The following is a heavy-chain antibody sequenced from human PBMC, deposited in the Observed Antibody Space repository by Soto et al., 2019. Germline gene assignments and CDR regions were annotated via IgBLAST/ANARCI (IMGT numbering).Heavy chain of an antibody. CDR3: ARRPTPYYFDY. CDR1: GFTFSNYA. CDR2: ISYDGSNK. V-gene: IGHV3-30-3*01. Sequence: VQLVESGGGVVQPGRSLRLSCAASGFTFSNYAMHWVRQAPGKGLEWVAVISYDGSNKYYADSVKGRFTISRDNSQHTLYLQMNSPTAEDTADYYCARRPTPYYFDYWGQGTLVTVSS. J-gene: IGHJ4*02.